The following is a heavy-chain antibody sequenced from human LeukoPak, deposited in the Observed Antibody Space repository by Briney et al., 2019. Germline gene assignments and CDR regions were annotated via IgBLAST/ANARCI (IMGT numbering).Heavy chain of an antibody. Sequence: GGSLRLSCAASGFTFSRYGMHWVRQAPCKGLEWVAVISYDGSNKYYADSVKGRFTISRDNSKNTLYLQMNSLRAEDTAVYYCANPNCGGDCLGAFDIWGQGTMVTVSS. J-gene: IGHJ3*02. D-gene: IGHD2-21*02. CDR2: ISYDGSNK. CDR3: ANPNCGGDCLGAFDI. V-gene: IGHV3-30*18. CDR1: GFTFSRYG.